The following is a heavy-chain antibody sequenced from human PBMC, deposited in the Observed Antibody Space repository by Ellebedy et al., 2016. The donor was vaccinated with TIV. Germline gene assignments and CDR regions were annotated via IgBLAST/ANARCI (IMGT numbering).Heavy chain of an antibody. CDR1: GFTFSSYS. CDR2: ISSSSSYI. CDR3: ASNVVPAASSWFDP. V-gene: IGHV3-21*01. J-gene: IGHJ5*02. Sequence: GESLKISXAASGFTFSSYSMNWVRQAPGKGLEWVSSISSSSSYIYYADSVKGRFTISRDNAKNSLYLQMNSLRAEDTAVYYCASNVVPAASSWFDPWGQGTLVTVSS. D-gene: IGHD2-2*01.